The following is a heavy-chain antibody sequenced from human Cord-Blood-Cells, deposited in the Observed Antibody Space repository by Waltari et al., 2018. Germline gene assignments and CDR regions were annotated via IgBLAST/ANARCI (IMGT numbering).Heavy chain of an antibody. V-gene: IGHV3-15*01. D-gene: IGHD3-10*01. J-gene: IGHJ4*02. CDR3: TTDLDTMVRGVDY. CDR1: GFTFSNAW. Sequence: EVKLVESGGGLVKPGGSLRLSCAASGFTFSNAWMSWVRQAPGKGLEWVGRIKSKTDGGTTDYAAPVKGRFTISRDDSKNTLYLQMNSLKTEDTAVYYCTTDLDTMVRGVDYWGQGTLVTVSS. CDR2: IKSKTDGGTT.